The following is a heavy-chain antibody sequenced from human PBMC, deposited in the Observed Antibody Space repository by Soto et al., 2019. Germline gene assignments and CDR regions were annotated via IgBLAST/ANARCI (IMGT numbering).Heavy chain of an antibody. D-gene: IGHD1-1*01. Sequence: SETLSLTCIVSGFSISRGYYWSWVRQPPGKGLEWIGSIYPSVSSYHNPSLATRLRLSIDTSKNQFTLNLTSVTAADTALYFCAREKVGTTFFDNWGQGIQVTVSS. CDR2: IYPSVSS. V-gene: IGHV4-38-2*02. CDR1: GFSISRGYY. J-gene: IGHJ4*02. CDR3: AREKVGTTFFDN.